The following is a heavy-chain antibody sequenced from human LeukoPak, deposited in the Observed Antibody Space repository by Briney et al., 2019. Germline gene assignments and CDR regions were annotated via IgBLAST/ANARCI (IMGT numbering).Heavy chain of an antibody. Sequence: ASVKVSCKASGYTFTGYYMHWVRQAPGQGLEWMGWINPNSGGTNYAQKFQGRVTMTRDTSISIAYMELSRLRSDDTAVYHCARDLSMIVVVMNYWGQGTLVTVSS. D-gene: IGHD3-22*01. CDR1: GYTFTGYY. CDR2: INPNSGGT. V-gene: IGHV1-2*02. J-gene: IGHJ4*02. CDR3: ARDLSMIVVVMNY.